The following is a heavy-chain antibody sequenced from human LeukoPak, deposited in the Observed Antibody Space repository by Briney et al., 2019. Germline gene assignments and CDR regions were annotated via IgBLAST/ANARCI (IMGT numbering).Heavy chain of an antibody. V-gene: IGHV4-31*03. CDR2: IYNSGTT. CDR1: GGSISTGGYY. J-gene: IGHJ4*02. Sequence: SETLSLTCTVSGGSISTGGYYWTWIRQHPGKGLEWIGYIYNSGTTYYDPSLESRVTTSGDTSKNQFSLKLSSVTAADTAVYYCARTAGWSHGFDYWGQGTLVTVSS. CDR3: ARTAGWSHGFDY. D-gene: IGHD5-18*01.